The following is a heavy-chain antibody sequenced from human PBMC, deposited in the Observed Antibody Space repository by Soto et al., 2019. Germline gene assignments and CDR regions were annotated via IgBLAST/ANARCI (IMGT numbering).Heavy chain of an antibody. V-gene: IGHV1-3*01. CDR1: GYTFTNYA. D-gene: IGHD2-21*01. CDR3: ARDLERYSFGNWFDP. CDR2: INAGNGNT. J-gene: IGHJ5*02. Sequence: GASVKVSCKASGYTFTNYALHWVLQAPGQGLEWMGWINAGNGNTKYSQKFQGRVTITRDTSASTAYMELSSLRSEDTAVYYCARDLERYSFGNWFDPWGQGTLVNVSS.